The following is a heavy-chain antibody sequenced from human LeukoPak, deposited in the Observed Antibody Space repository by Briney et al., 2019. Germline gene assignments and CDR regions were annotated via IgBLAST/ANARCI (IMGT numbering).Heavy chain of an antibody. V-gene: IGHV3-64D*06. J-gene: IGHJ3*02. CDR2: ISRIGGDT. CDR3: VKAPLPGAVPIEI. D-gene: IGHD3-16*01. Sequence: GGSLRLSCSAPGFTLSNYAMYWVRQPPGKGLKCVSGISRIGGDTYYADSVKGRFTISRDNSKNTLYLQMSSLRPEDTAMYYCVKAPLPGAVPIEIWGQGTMVTVSS. CDR1: GFTLSNYA.